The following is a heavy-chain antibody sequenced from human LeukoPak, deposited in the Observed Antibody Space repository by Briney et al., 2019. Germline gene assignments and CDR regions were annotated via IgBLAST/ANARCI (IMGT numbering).Heavy chain of an antibody. J-gene: IGHJ5*02. V-gene: IGHV4-34*01. CDR2: INHSGST. CDR3: ARGPDLWFGEFPYNWFDP. Sequence: SETLSLTCAVHGGSFSGYYWSWIRQPPGKGLEWIGEINHSGSTNYNPSLKSRVTISVDTSKNQFSLKLSSVTAADTAVYYCARGPDLWFGEFPYNWFDPWGQGTLVTVSS. D-gene: IGHD3-10*01. CDR1: GGSFSGYY.